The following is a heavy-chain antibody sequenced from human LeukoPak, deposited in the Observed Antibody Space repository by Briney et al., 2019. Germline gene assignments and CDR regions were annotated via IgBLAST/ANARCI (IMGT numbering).Heavy chain of an antibody. V-gene: IGHV3-11*04. CDR3: AKDVPAAYFDY. Sequence: GGSLRLSCAASGFTFSDYYMSWIRQAPGEGLEWVSYISSSGSTIYYADSVKGRYTISRDNSKTTLYLQMNSLRAEDTAVYYSAKDVPAAYFDYWGQGTLVTVSS. J-gene: IGHJ4*02. CDR2: ISSSGSTI. CDR1: GFTFSDYY. D-gene: IGHD2-2*01.